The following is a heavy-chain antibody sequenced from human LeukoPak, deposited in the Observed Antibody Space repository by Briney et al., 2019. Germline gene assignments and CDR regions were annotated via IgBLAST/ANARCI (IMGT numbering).Heavy chain of an antibody. J-gene: IGHJ4*02. Sequence: ASVKVSCKASGYTFTGYYMHWVRQAPGQGLEWMGWINPNSGGTNYAQKFQGRVTMTRDTSISTAYMELSRLRSDDTAVYHCARVRICGSSWYCFDYWGQGTLVTVS. CDR3: ARVRICGSSWYCFDY. D-gene: IGHD6-13*01. CDR2: INPNSGGT. CDR1: GYTFTGYY. V-gene: IGHV1-2*02.